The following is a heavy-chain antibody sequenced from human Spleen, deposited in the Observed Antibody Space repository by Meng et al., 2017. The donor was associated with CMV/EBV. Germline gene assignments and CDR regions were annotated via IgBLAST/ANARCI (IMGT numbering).Heavy chain of an antibody. D-gene: IGHD3-10*01. CDR1: GGSVRGYD. V-gene: IGHV4-34*01. Sequence: WPVYGGSVRGYDWSWTRQPPGKGLEWIGEINHSGSTNYNPSLKSRVTISVDTSKNQFSLKLSSVPAADTAVYYCARRVKLRQHWYFDLWGRGTLVTVSS. CDR3: ARRVKLRQHWYFDL. J-gene: IGHJ2*01. CDR2: INHSGST.